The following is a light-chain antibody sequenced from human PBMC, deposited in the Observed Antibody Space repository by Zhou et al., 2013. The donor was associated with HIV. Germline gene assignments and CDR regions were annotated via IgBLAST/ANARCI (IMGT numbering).Light chain of an antibody. V-gene: IGKV2-30*02. CDR1: QSLAHSDGNTY. J-gene: IGKJ5*01. Sequence: DVVMTQSPLSLPVTLGQPASISCRSSQSLAHSDGNTYLNWFQQRPGQSPRRLIYKVSNRDSGVPDRFNGSGSGTDFTLRISGVEAEDVGVYYCMQGTHWPPVAFGQGTRLEIK. CDR2: KVS. CDR3: MQGTHWPPVA.